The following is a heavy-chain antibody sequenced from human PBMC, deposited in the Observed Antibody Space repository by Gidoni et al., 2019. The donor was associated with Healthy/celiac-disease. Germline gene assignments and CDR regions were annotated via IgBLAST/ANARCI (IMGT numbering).Heavy chain of an antibody. V-gene: IGHV3-48*01. CDR1: GFTFSSYS. CDR3: ARARITMVRGVLGGVDY. D-gene: IGHD3-10*01. Sequence: EVQLVESGGGLVQPGGSLRLSCAASGFTFSSYSMNWVRQAPGKGLEWVSYISSSSSTIYYADSVKGRFTISRDNAKNSLYLQMNSLRAEDTAVYYCARARITMVRGVLGGVDYWGQGTLVTVSS. CDR2: ISSSSSTI. J-gene: IGHJ4*02.